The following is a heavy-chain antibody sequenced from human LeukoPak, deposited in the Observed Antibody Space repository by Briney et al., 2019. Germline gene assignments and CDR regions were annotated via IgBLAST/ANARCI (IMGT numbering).Heavy chain of an antibody. J-gene: IGHJ4*02. D-gene: IGHD2/OR15-2a*01. CDR2: ISDIGSI. CDR1: GGSISSYY. Sequence: SETLSLTCTVSGGSISSYYWSWIRQPPGKGLEWIAYISDIGSINYNPSLKSRVTISLDTSKNQFSLKLSSVTAAHTAVYYCAGHHPRNTVDFWGQGTLVTVSS. CDR3: AGHHPRNTVDF. V-gene: IGHV4-59*08.